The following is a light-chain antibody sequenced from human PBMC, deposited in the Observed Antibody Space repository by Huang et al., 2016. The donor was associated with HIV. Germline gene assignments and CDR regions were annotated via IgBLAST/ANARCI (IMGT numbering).Light chain of an antibody. V-gene: IGKV1-9*01. CDR1: QGISSY. Sequence: IQLTQSPSSLSASVGDRVTITCRASQGISSYLAWDQQKPGKAPKLLIYAASTLQSGVPSRLSGRGSGTDFTLTISSLQPEDFATYHCQQLNSYPPTFGQGTKVEIK. CDR2: AAS. J-gene: IGKJ1*01. CDR3: QQLNSYPPT.